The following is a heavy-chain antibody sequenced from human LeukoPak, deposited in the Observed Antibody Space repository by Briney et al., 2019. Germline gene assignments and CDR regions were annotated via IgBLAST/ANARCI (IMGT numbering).Heavy chain of an antibody. V-gene: IGHV3-53*01. CDR3: ARDEYSSSWYGAFDY. J-gene: IGHJ4*02. Sequence: PGGSLRLSCAASGFTVSSYYMSWVRQAPGKGLEWVSVIYSGGSTYYADSVKGRFTLSRDNAKNSLYLQMNSLRAEDTAIYYCARDEYSSSWYGAFDYWGQGTLVTVSS. CDR1: GFTVSSYY. CDR2: IYSGGST. D-gene: IGHD6-13*01.